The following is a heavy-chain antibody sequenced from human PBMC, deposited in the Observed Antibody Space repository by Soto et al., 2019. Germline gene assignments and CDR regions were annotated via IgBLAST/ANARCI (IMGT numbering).Heavy chain of an antibody. Sequence: EVQLVESGGDLVQRGGSLRLSCVASGFTFSVYSMNWVRQAPGKGREWFSYITSDTKTIKYADSVKGRFTISRDNAKNSVYLQMNSPRDEDTAVYYCARSVEGHFDYWGQGTVVTVSS. CDR2: ITSDTKTI. CDR1: GFTFSVYS. J-gene: IGHJ4*02. V-gene: IGHV3-48*02. D-gene: IGHD6-19*01. CDR3: ARSVEGHFDY.